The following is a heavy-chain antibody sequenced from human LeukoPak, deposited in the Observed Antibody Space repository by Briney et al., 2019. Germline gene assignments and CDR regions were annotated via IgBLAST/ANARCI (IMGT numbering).Heavy chain of an antibody. V-gene: IGHV4-59*01. CDR3: ARGGPNSSGWRIDY. J-gene: IGHJ4*02. Sequence: SETLSLTCTVSSGSISSYYWSWIRQPPGKGLEWIGYIYYSGSTKYNASLKSRVTISVDTSKNQFSLKLSSVTAADTAVYYCARGGPNSSGWRIDYWGQGTLVTVSS. D-gene: IGHD6-19*01. CDR2: IYYSGST. CDR1: SGSISSYY.